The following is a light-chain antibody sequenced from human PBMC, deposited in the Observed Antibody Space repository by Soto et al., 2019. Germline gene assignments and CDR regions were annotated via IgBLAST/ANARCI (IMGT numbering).Light chain of an antibody. Sequence: DIEMTQSPSSLSASVGDRFTITCRASQSIISYLNWYHQKPGKAPNLLIYDASKLEIGVPSMFSGSGCGTHFTFTISILHAEDIVTYYCQQYNFLPITFGGGTRLDIK. CDR1: QSIISY. CDR3: QQYNFLPIT. CDR2: DAS. V-gene: IGKV1-33*01. J-gene: IGKJ5*01.